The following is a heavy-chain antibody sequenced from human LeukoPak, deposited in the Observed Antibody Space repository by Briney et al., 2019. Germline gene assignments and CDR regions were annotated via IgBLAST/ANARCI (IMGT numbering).Heavy chain of an antibody. CDR3: ARGVGHCSNTYCYWANFDF. CDR2: IIPMFGTV. V-gene: IGHV1-69*06. J-gene: IGHJ4*02. D-gene: IGHD2-2*01. Sequence: ASVKVSCKASGYTFTSYGISWVRQAPGQGLEWIGGIIPMFGTVNYAQKFRGRVTMTADKLTSTAYMELSSLGSDDTAVYYCARGVGHCSNTYCYWANFDFWGQGTLVTVSS. CDR1: GYTFTSYG.